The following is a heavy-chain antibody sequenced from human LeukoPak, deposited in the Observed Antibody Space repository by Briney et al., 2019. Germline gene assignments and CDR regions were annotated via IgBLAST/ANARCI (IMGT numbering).Heavy chain of an antibody. CDR3: AKDSRLYYYYGMDV. Sequence: GGSLRLSCAASGFTFDDYAMHWVRQAPGKGLEWVSGISWDSGNIGYADSVKGRFTISRDNAKNSLYLQMNSLRAEDTALYYCAKDSRLYYYYGMDVWGQGTTVTVS. CDR1: GFTFDDYA. CDR2: ISWDSGNI. J-gene: IGHJ6*02. V-gene: IGHV3-9*01.